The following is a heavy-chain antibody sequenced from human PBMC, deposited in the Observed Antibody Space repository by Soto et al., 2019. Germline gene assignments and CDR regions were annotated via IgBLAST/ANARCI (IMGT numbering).Heavy chain of an antibody. CDR1: GFTFSSYA. D-gene: IGHD2-15*01. Sequence: GGSLRLSCAASGFTFSSYAMSWVRQAPGKGLEWVSAISGSGGSTYYADSVKGRFTISRDSSKNTLYLQMNSLRAEDTAVYYCAKAPSDIVVVVAAQYYYYMDVWGKGTTVTVSS. CDR3: AKAPSDIVVVVAAQYYYYMDV. CDR2: ISGSGGST. J-gene: IGHJ6*03. V-gene: IGHV3-23*01.